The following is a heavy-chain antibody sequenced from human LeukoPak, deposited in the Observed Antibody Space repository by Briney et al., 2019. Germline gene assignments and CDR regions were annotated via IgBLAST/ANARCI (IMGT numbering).Heavy chain of an antibody. J-gene: IGHJ3*02. D-gene: IGHD3-22*01. CDR2: INPNSGGT. CDR3: ARLIYDSSGYPDAFDI. V-gene: IGHV1-2*02. Sequence: ASVKVSCKASGYTFTGYYMHWVRQAPGQGLEWMGWINPNSGGTNYAQKFQGRVTMTRDTSISTAYMELSSLRSEDTAVYYCARLIYDSSGYPDAFDIWGQGTMVTVSS. CDR1: GYTFTGYY.